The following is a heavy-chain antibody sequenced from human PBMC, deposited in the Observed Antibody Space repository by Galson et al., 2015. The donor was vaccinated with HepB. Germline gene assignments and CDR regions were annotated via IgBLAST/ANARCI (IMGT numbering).Heavy chain of an antibody. Sequence: SVKVSCKASGYTFTGYYMHWVRQAPGQGLEWMGWINPNSGGTNYAQKFQGWVTMTRDTSISTAYMELSGLRSDDTAVYYCARDRLGIVVVPAAIGKYNWFDPWGQGTPVTVSS. CDR3: ARDRLGIVVVPAAIGKYNWFDP. D-gene: IGHD2-2*03. V-gene: IGHV1-2*04. CDR2: INPNSGGT. J-gene: IGHJ5*02. CDR1: GYTFTGYY.